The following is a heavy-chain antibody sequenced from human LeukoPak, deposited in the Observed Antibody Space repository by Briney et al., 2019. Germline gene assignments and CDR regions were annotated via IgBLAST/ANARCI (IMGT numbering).Heavy chain of an antibody. CDR2: ISWNSGSI. V-gene: IGHV3-9*01. CDR3: AKGLAVADPYYFDY. D-gene: IGHD6-19*01. CDR1: GFTFDDYA. Sequence: PGGSLRLSCAASGFTFDDYAMHWVRQAPGKGLEWVSGISWNSGSIGYADSVKGRFTISRDNAKNSPYLQMNSLRAEDTALYYCAKGLAVADPYYFDYWGQGTLVTVSS. J-gene: IGHJ4*02.